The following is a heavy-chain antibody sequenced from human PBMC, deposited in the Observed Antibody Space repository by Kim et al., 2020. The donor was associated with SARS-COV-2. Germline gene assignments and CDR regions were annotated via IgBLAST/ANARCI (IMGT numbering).Heavy chain of an antibody. CDR3: ARTSKWFLYYFDY. J-gene: IGHJ4*02. V-gene: IGHV4-34*01. D-gene: IGHD3-22*01. Sequence: YNPSLKIRVTISVDTSKNQFSLKLSSVTAADTAVYYCARTSKWFLYYFDYWGQGTLVTVSS.